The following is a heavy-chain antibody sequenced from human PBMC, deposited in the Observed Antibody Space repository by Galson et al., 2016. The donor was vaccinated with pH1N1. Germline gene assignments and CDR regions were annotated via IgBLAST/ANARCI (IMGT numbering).Heavy chain of an antibody. CDR3: VRERVLWVGELWATGVDV. V-gene: IGHV4-38-2*02. J-gene: IGHJ6*02. CDR1: GYSMTNGFF. D-gene: IGHD2-21*01. Sequence: SETLSLTCAVSGYSMTNGFFWGWIRQPPGEGLEWIGSVHHSGTAYYNPSLESRVTISEDTSKNQIFLNLRSVTAADTALYYCVRERVLWVGELWATGVDVWGQGTSVSVSS. CDR2: VHHSGTA.